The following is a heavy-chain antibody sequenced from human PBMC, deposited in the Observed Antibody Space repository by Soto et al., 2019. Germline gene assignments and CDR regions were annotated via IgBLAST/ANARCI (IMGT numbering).Heavy chain of an antibody. V-gene: IGHV5-10-1*01. CDR1: GYSFTSYW. CDR3: ARQVGAAMVTRKGRFDP. Sequence: LGESLKISCKGSGYSFTSYWISWVRQMPGKGLEWMGRIDPSDSYTNYSPSFQGHVTISADKSISTAYLQWSSLKASDTAMYYCARQVGAAMVTRKGRFDPWGQGTLVTVSS. D-gene: IGHD5-18*01. CDR2: IDPSDSYT. J-gene: IGHJ5*02.